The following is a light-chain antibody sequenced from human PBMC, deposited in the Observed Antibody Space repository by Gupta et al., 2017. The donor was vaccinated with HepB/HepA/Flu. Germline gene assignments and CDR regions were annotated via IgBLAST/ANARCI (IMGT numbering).Light chain of an antibody. Sequence: HSVLTQPPSVSGAPGQRVTISCAGSSSNFGADYDVHWYQQIPGTAPKLLIYRNNNRPSGVPDRFSGSKSGTSASLAITGLQAEDEADYYCQSYDTSLSGVVFGGGTKLTVL. CDR2: RNN. CDR1: SSNFGADYD. J-gene: IGLJ2*01. CDR3: QSYDTSLSGVV. V-gene: IGLV1-40*01.